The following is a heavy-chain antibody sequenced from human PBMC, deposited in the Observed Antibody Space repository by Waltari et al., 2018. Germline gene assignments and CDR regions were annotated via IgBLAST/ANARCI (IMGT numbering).Heavy chain of an antibody. Sequence: QVQLVQSGAEGKKPGSSVKVSCKASGGTFSSYALSWVRQAPGQGLEWMGGIIPIFGAGNYAQKFQGRVTITADEPTSTAYMELSSLRPEDTAVYYCARQRDSGSYYAADAFDIWGQGTMVTVSS. CDR3: ARQRDSGSYYAADAFDI. CDR2: IIPIFGAG. V-gene: IGHV1-69*12. J-gene: IGHJ3*02. D-gene: IGHD1-26*01. CDR1: GGTFSSYA.